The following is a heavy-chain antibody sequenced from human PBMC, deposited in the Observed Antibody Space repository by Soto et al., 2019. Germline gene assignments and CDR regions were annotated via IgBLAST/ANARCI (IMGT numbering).Heavy chain of an antibody. D-gene: IGHD6-13*01. Sequence: PGGSLRLSCAASGFTFSNAWLNWVRQAPGKGLEWVGRIKIKSDRSTTDYAAPVKGRFTISRQEPKNTVYLQMNSLRPEDTAVYFCAREGIAAPASGEHAFDILGHGNMVTVSS. CDR2: IKIKSDRSTT. J-gene: IGHJ3*02. CDR3: AREGIAAPASGEHAFDI. V-gene: IGHV3-15*07. CDR1: GFTFSNAW.